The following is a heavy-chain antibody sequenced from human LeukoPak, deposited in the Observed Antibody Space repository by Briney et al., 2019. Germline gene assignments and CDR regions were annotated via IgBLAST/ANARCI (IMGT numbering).Heavy chain of an antibody. Sequence: GGSLRLSCAASGFTFSGYAMSRVRQAPGKGLEWVSGISGSGGSTYYADSVKGRFTISRDNSKNTLYLQMNSLRAEDTAVYYCAKDPTMIVVVIPDYWGQGTLVTVSS. CDR1: GFTFSGYA. CDR2: ISGSGGST. V-gene: IGHV3-23*01. CDR3: AKDPTMIVVVIPDY. J-gene: IGHJ4*02. D-gene: IGHD3-22*01.